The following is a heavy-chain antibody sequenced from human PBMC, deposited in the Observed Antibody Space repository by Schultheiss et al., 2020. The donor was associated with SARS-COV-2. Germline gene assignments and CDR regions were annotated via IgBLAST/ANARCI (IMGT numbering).Heavy chain of an antibody. D-gene: IGHD7-27*01. V-gene: IGHV5-51*01. CDR3: ARLSTGDHWLVDYYYGMDV. J-gene: IGHJ6*02. CDR1: EYSFSTYW. Sequence: GESLKISCKGSEYSFSTYWIGWVRQMPGRGLEWMGIIYPGDSDTRYSPSFQGQVTISADKSISTAYLQWSSLKASDTAMYYCARLSTGDHWLVDYYYGMDVWGQGTTVTVSS. CDR2: IYPGDSDT.